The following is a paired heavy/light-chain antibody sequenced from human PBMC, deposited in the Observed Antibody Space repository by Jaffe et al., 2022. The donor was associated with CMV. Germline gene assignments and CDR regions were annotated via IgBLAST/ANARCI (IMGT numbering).Heavy chain of an antibody. CDR1: GDSITRPYYY. D-gene: IGHD1-26*01. CDR2: ISYSGGA. J-gene: IGHJ4*02. CDR3: ARRAEDSAEYMFRVGQYYFDI. Sequence: QLHLQESGPGLVKPSETLSLSCSVSGDSITRPYYYWGWIRQPPGKGLEWIGYISYSGGADYNPSLTSRVTISADTSNNHFSLKLTSVTAADTALYYCARRAEDSAEYMFRVGQYYFDIWGQGLLVTVSS. V-gene: IGHV4-39*02.
Light chain of an antibody. Sequence: QSGLTQPPSVSGAPGQRVTISCTGSSSNIGADYDVHWYQQFPGTAPKLLIYGTSNRPSGVPARFSGSKSGTSASLAITGLQAEDEADYYCQSYDNSLTGDVVFGGGTKLTVL. V-gene: IGLV1-40*01. J-gene: IGLJ2*01. CDR3: QSYDNSLTGDVV. CDR2: GTS. CDR1: SSNIGADYD.